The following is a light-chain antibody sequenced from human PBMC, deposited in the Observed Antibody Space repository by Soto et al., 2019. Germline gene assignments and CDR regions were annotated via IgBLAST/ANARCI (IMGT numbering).Light chain of an antibody. CDR3: ASFTTTSTRV. CDR1: SSDIGSYNY. CDR2: EVN. J-gene: IGLJ1*01. V-gene: IGLV2-14*01. Sequence: QSALTQPASVSGSPGQSITVSCTGTSSDIGSYNYVSWYQQHPGKAPKLIIYEVNNRPSGVSNRFSGSKSGNTASLTVSGPQAEDEADYYCASFTTTSTRVFGTGTKVTVL.